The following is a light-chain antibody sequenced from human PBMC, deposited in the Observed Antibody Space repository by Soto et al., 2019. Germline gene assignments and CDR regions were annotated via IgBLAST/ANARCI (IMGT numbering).Light chain of an antibody. Sequence: DIQMTQSPSTLSASIGDRVTITCRASQSISRWLVWYQQKPGTAPKLLIYKASALQSGVPSRFSGGGSGTEFTLTISSLQPDDFATYYCQQYNSYPWTFGQGTKVDIK. J-gene: IGKJ1*01. CDR1: QSISRW. V-gene: IGKV1-5*03. CDR3: QQYNSYPWT. CDR2: KAS.